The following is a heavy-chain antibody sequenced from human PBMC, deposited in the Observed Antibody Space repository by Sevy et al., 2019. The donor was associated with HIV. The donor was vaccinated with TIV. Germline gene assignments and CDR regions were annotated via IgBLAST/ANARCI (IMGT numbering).Heavy chain of an antibody. CDR3: ARSIYGDYYYYYYYGMDV. D-gene: IGHD4-17*01. Sequence: SETLSLTCTVSGGSISSSSYYWGWIRQPPGKGLEWIGSIYYSGSTYYNPSLKSRVTISVDTSKNQFSLKLSSVTAADTAVYYCARSIYGDYYYYYYYGMDVWGQRTTVTVSS. J-gene: IGHJ6*02. CDR2: IYYSGST. CDR1: GGSISSSSYY. V-gene: IGHV4-39*01.